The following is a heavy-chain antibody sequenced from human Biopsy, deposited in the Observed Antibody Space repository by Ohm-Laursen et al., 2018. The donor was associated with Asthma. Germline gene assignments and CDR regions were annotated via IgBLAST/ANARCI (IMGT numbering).Heavy chain of an antibody. J-gene: IGHJ6*02. CDR2: IYFKGSD. D-gene: IGHD3-10*01. CDR1: GGSISSGGYH. CDR3: ARGPNYHGSGRAPIGMDV. V-gene: IGHV4-61*08. Sequence: TLSLTCTVSGGSISSGGYHWSWIRQPPGKGPEWLGYIYFKGSDNYNPSLKSRVTISVDTSKNQFSLRLNSVTAADTAVYYCARGPNYHGSGRAPIGMDVWGQGTTVTVSS.